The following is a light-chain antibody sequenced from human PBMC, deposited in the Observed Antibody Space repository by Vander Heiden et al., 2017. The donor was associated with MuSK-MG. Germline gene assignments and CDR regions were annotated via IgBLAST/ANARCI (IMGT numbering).Light chain of an antibody. CDR1: EDIRRF. Sequence: DIQMTQSPSSLSAFVGDRVTITCRASEDIRRFLYWYQQKPGRAPKLLIYAVSILQTGVPSRFSGSGYGTDFTLTITGLQPEDVAIYYCQQSLNSSRTFGQGTMVEIK. J-gene: IGKJ1*01. CDR3: QQSLNSSRT. V-gene: IGKV1-39*01. CDR2: AVS.